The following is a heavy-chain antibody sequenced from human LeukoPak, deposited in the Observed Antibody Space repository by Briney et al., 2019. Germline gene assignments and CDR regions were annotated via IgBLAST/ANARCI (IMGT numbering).Heavy chain of an antibody. D-gene: IGHD6-19*01. CDR2: INPNSGGT. CDR3: ARVHLRGYSSGWYYYFDY. Sequence: GASVKVSCKASGYTFTGYYMHWVRQAPGQGLEWMGWINPNSGGTNYAQKFQGRVTMTRDTSISTAYMELSRLRSDDTAVYYCARVHLRGYSSGWYYYFDYWGQGTLVTVSS. J-gene: IGHJ4*02. CDR1: GYTFTGYY. V-gene: IGHV1-2*02.